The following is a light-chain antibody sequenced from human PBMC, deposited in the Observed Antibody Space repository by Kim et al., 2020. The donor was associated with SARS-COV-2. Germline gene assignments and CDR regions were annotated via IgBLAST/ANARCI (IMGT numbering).Light chain of an antibody. CDR2: DNN. CDR3: GTWDSSLSARV. CDR1: SSNIGNNF. J-gene: IGLJ3*02. V-gene: IGLV1-51*01. Sequence: QSVLTQPPSVSAAPGQQVTISCSGSSSNIGNNFVSWYQKLPGAAPKLLIYDNNKRPSGIPDRFSGSKSGTSATLGITGLQTGDEADYYCGTWDSSLSARVFGGGTQLTVL.